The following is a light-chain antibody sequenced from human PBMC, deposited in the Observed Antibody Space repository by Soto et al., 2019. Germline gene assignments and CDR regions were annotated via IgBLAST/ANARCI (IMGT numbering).Light chain of an antibody. CDR1: QTVSNNY. J-gene: IGKJ2*01. CDR2: GSS. Sequence: EVVLTQSPGTLSLSPGERATLSCRASQTVSNNYLAWYQHKPGQSPKLLIFGSSDRATGIPDRFSGSGSGTDFTLTISRLEPDDFAVYYCQQYGSSPPYTFGQGTKLEI. CDR3: QQYGSSPPYT. V-gene: IGKV3-20*01.